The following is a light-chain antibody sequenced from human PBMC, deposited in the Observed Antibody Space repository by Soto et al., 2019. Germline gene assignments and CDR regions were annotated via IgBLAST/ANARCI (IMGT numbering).Light chain of an antibody. CDR2: DAS. Sequence: DIQMTQSPSSLSASVGDRVTITCQASQDISNYLNWYQQKPGKAPKLLIYDASNLETGVPSRFSGSGSGTDFTVTISSLHHEDIATYYCQQYDNLPPELTFGGGTKVEIK. CDR1: QDISNY. J-gene: IGKJ4*01. V-gene: IGKV1-33*01. CDR3: QQYDNLPPELT.